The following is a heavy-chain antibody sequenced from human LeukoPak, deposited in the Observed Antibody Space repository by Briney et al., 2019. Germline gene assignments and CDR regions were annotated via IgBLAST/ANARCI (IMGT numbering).Heavy chain of an antibody. CDR3: ARDFGSWNRRDY. CDR1: GYTFTGYY. CDR2: INPNSGGT. Sequence: ASVKVSCKASGYTFTGYYMHWVRQAPGRGPEWMGWINPNSGGTNYAQKFQGRVTMTRDTPISTAYMELSRLRSDDTAVYYCARDFGSWNRRDYWGPGTLVTVSS. J-gene: IGHJ4*02. V-gene: IGHV1-2*02. D-gene: IGHD1-1*01.